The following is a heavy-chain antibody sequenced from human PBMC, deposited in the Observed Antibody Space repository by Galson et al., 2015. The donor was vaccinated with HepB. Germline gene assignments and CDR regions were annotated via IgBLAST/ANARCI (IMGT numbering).Heavy chain of an antibody. Sequence: SLRLSCAASGFTFSSYAMHWVRQAPGKGLEWVAVISYDGSNKYYADSVKGRFTISRDNSKNALYLQMNSLRAEDTAVYYCARGGDIVVVPAAKGPLDPWGQGTLVAVSS. V-gene: IGHV3-30-3*01. CDR1: GFTFSSYA. J-gene: IGHJ5*02. CDR2: ISYDGSNK. CDR3: ARGGDIVVVPAAKGPLDP. D-gene: IGHD2-2*01.